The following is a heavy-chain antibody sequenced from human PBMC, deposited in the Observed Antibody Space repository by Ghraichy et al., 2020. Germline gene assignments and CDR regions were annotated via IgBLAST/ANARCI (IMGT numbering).Heavy chain of an antibody. D-gene: IGHD6-6*01. CDR2: INHSGST. V-gene: IGHV4-34*01. J-gene: IGHJ4*02. CDR3: ARFFSATFVIYSSSPYFDY. Sequence: SQTLSLTCAVYGGSFSGYYWSWIRQPPGKGLEWIGEINHSGSTNYNPSLKSRVTISVDTSKNQFSLKLSSVTAADTAVYYCARFFSATFVIYSSSPYFDYWGQGTLVTVSS. CDR1: GGSFSGYY.